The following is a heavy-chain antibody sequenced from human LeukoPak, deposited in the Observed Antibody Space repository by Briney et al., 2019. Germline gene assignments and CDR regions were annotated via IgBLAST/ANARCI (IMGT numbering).Heavy chain of an antibody. CDR2: IYYSGST. CDR3: ARSPLGRYDFSSGYYFDY. J-gene: IGHJ4*02. D-gene: IGHD3-3*01. V-gene: IGHV4-59*08. Sequence: SETLSLTCTVSGGSISSYYWSWIRQPPGKGLEWIGSIYYSGSTNYNPSLKSRVTISVDTSKKQFSLKLSSVTAADTAVYYCARSPLGRYDFSSGYYFDYWGQGTLVTVSS. CDR1: GGSISSYY.